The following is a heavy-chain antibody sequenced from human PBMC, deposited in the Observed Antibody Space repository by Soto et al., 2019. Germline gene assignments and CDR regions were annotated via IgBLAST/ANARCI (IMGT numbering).Heavy chain of an antibody. CDR1: GLSFTTSI. CDR2: ISGDATSK. CDR3: AREEESSGHAGTFQH. D-gene: IGHD3-22*01. J-gene: IGHJ1*01. V-gene: IGHV3-30-3*01. Sequence: QVQLVESGGDLVQPGRSLRLSCAASGLSFTTSIMHWVRQSPEKGLEWIAVISGDATSKIYTDSLKGRFTISRDNSKNPLYLAMNSLTAEDTAVYYCAREEESSGHAGTFQHWGQGTLVTVSA.